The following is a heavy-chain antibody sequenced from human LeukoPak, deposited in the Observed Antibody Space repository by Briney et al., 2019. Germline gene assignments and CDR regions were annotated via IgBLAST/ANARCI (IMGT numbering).Heavy chain of an antibody. V-gene: IGHV3-21*01. Sequence: GGSLRLSCAASGFTFSRYSVNWVRQAPGKGLEWVSCISDSSRHIYYADSVKGRFTISRDNAKSSASLQMNSLRVDDTAVYYCARAYTNGDYLDYWGQGTLVNVSS. D-gene: IGHD4-17*01. CDR1: GFTFSRYS. J-gene: IGHJ4*02. CDR2: ISDSSRHI. CDR3: ARAYTNGDYLDY.